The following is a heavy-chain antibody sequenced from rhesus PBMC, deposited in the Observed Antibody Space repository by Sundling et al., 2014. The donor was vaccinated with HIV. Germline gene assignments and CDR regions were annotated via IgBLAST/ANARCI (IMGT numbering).Heavy chain of an antibody. CDR1: GFTFSNYG. V-gene: IGHV3-183*01. CDR2: ITSVSDYI. Sequence: EVQLVESGGGLVQPGGSLRLSCEASGFTFSNYGMNWVRQAPGKGLEWVSSITSVSDYIYYADSVKGRFTISRDNAKNSLSLQMNSLRAEDTAVYYCSRGDYYGRSTSYYGLSFLGPKGSVVTVSS. J-gene: IGHJ6*01. CDR3: SRGDYYGRSTSYYGLSF. D-gene: IGHD3-28*01.